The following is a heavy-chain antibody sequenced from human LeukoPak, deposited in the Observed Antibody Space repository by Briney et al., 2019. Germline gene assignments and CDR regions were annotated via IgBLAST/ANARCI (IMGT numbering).Heavy chain of an antibody. V-gene: IGHV4-39*07. Sequence: KASETLSLTCSVSGGSISSGRFHWGWIRQTPGRGLEWLGTIYYTRNTYYTPSLKCRLTISMDTSENQFSLDLNSVTAADTAMYYCARGAAGVEYTLPFDHWGQGALVTISS. D-gene: IGHD3-3*01. CDR3: ARGAAGVEYTLPFDH. J-gene: IGHJ4*02. CDR1: GGSISSGRFH. CDR2: IYYTRNT.